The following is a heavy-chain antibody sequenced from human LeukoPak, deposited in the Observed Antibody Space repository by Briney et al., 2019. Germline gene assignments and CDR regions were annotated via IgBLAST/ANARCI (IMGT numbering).Heavy chain of an antibody. V-gene: IGHV1-18*01. Sequence: GGSLRLSCAASGFTFSSYWISWVRQAPGQGLEWMGWISAYNGNTNYAQKLQGRVTMTTDTSTSTAYMELRSLRSDDTAVYYCARDGGYCSSTSCYGYYYYYYGMDVWGQGTTVTVSS. CDR3: ARDGGYCSSTSCYGYYYYYYGMDV. CDR2: ISAYNGNT. J-gene: IGHJ6*02. CDR1: GFTFSSYW. D-gene: IGHD2-2*01.